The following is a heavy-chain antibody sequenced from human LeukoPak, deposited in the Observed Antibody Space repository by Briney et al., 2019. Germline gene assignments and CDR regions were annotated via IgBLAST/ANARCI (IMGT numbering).Heavy chain of an antibody. CDR2: IIPIFGTA. D-gene: IGHD5-12*01. Sequence: ASVKVSCKASGGTFSSYAISWVRQAPGQGLEWMEGIIPIFGTANYAQKFQGRVTITADESTSTAYMELSSLRSEDTAVYYCARAGYSGYDYPYYYYYYGMDVWGQGTTVTVSS. J-gene: IGHJ6*02. CDR1: GGTFSSYA. CDR3: ARAGYSGYDYPYYYYYYGMDV. V-gene: IGHV1-69*13.